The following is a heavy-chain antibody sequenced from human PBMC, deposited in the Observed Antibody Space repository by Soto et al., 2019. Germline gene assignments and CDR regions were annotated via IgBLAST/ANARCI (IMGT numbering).Heavy chain of an antibody. CDR3: AKRDVFPQAVLDY. V-gene: IGHV3-23*01. CDR1: GFTFSSYA. D-gene: IGHD6-19*01. J-gene: IGHJ4*02. CDR2: ISGGGGST. Sequence: PGGSLRLSCAASGFTFSSYAMTLFRQAPGKRLDWVSTISGGGGSTYYADSVKGRFTISRDNSKNTLYLQMNSLRVEDTAVYYCAKRDVFPQAVLDYSGQGALVTVSS.